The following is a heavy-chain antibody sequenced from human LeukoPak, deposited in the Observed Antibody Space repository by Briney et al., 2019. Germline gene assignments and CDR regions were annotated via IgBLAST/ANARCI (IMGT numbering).Heavy chain of an antibody. D-gene: IGHD1-26*01. J-gene: IGHJ4*02. CDR1: RYTLTELS. Sequence: ASVKVSCKVSRYTLTELSMHWVRQAPGKGLEWMGGFDPEDGETIYAQKFQGRVTMTEDTSTDTAYMELSSLRSEDTAVYYCATVGSGGATLDFDYWGQGTLVTVSS. CDR2: FDPEDGET. V-gene: IGHV1-24*01. CDR3: ATVGSGGATLDFDY.